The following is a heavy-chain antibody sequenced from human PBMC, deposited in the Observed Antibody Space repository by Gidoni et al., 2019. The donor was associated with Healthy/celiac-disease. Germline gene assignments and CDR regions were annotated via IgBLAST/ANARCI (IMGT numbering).Heavy chain of an antibody. V-gene: IGHV4-34*01. CDR3: ARGRTGRNWFDP. J-gene: IGHJ5*02. CDR1: GGSFSGYY. CDR2: INHSGST. Sequence: QVQLQQWGAGLLKHSETLSLTCAVYGGSFSGYYWSWIRQPPGKGLEWIGEINHSGSTNYNPSLKSRVTISVDTSKNQFSLKLSSVTAADTAVYYCARGRTGRNWFDPCGQGTLVTVSS. D-gene: IGHD1-1*01.